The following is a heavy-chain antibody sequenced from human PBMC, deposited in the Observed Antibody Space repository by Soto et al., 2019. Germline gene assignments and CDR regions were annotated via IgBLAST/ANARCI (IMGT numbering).Heavy chain of an antibody. CDR2: IYYSGNT. D-gene: IGHD2-2*02. J-gene: IGHJ5*02. CDR3: ARHGGALVVVPVGIRRFDP. CDR1: GGSISSSYYY. Sequence: QVQLQESGPGLVKPSETLSLTCTVSGGSISSSYYYWGWIRQPPGKGLEWIGSIYYSGNTYYNPSLKTRVTISLNTSTNQFSLTVTSVPTADTAVYYCARHGGALVVVPVGIRRFDPWGQGTLVTVSS. V-gene: IGHV4-39*01.